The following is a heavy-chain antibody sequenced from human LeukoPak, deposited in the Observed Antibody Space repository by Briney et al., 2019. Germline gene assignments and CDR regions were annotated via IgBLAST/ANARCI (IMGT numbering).Heavy chain of an antibody. CDR2: IYTSGTT. CDR3: AREYSGSYFRAFDI. Sequence: SETLSLTCTVSGGSISSYFWSWVRQPAGKGLEWIGRIYTSGTTNYNPSLKSRVIMSVDTSNNQFSLNLNSVTAADTAVYYCAREYSGSYFRAFDIWGQGTMATVSS. CDR1: GGSISSYF. V-gene: IGHV4-4*07. J-gene: IGHJ3*02. D-gene: IGHD1-26*01.